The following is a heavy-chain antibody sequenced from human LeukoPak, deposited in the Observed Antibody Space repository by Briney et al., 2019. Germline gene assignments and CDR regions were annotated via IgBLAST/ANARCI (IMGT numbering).Heavy chain of an antibody. J-gene: IGHJ1*01. V-gene: IGHV1-46*01. Sequence: ASVKVSCKASGYTFTSYYMHWVRQAPGQGLEWMGIINPSGGSTSYAQKFQGRVTMTRDMSTSTVYVELSSLRSEDTAVYYCARVPLHDDSGHYYPHWGQGTLVTVSS. CDR1: GYTFTSYY. CDR2: INPSGGST. CDR3: ARVPLHDDSGHYYPH. D-gene: IGHD3-22*01.